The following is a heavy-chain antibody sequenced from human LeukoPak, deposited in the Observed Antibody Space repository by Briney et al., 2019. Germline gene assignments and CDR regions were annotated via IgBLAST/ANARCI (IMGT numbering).Heavy chain of an antibody. V-gene: IGHV4-30-2*01. Sequence: PSQTLSLTCTVSGGSISSGGYYWSWIRQPPGKGLEWIGYIYHSGSTYYNPSLKSRVTISVDRSKNQFSLKLSSVTAADTAVYYCARSPPLNAFDIWGQGTMVTVSS. CDR1: GGSISSGGYY. J-gene: IGHJ3*02. CDR2: IYHSGST. CDR3: ARSPPLNAFDI.